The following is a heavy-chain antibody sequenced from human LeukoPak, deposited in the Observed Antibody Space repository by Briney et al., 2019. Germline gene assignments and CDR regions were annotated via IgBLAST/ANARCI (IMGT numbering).Heavy chain of an antibody. V-gene: IGHV3-23*01. CDR3: AADSYGYHYFDY. D-gene: IGHD5-18*01. Sequence: GGSLRLSCAASGFTFSSYAMSWVRQAPGKGLEWVSAISGSGGSTYYADSVKGRFTISRDNSKNTLYLQMNSLRAEDTAVYYCAADSYGYHYFDYWGQGTLVTVSS. J-gene: IGHJ4*02. CDR1: GFTFSSYA. CDR2: ISGSGGST.